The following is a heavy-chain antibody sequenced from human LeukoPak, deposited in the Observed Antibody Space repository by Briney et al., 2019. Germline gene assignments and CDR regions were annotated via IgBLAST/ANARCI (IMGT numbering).Heavy chain of an antibody. V-gene: IGHV3-53*01. CDR1: VFTVSSKY. J-gene: IGHJ2*01. CDR3: VSYEQQLSDWYFDL. D-gene: IGHD6-13*01. Sequence: GGSLRLSCAASVFTVSSKYLTWVPQAPGKGLEGGSLIYANGNTDYADSVKGRFTISRDFSKKTMSLEMSGLRAEDTAVYYCVSYEQQLSDWYFDLWGGGTLVTVSS. CDR2: IYANGNT.